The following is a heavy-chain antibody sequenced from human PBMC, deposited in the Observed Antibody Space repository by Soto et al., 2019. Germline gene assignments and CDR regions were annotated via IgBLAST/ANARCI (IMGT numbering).Heavy chain of an antibody. CDR1: GFTFGDYP. J-gene: IGHJ6*03. CDR2: IRSEAHGGTT. Sequence: GGSLRLSCTASGFTFGDYPMSWFRQAPGKGLEWVGFIRSEAHGGTTEYAASVKGRFTISRDDSKSIAYLQMNSLKTDDTAVYYCSRDKSGYSGYDPKYYYYMDVWGKGTTVTVSS. V-gene: IGHV3-49*03. CDR3: SRDKSGYSGYDPKYYYYMDV. D-gene: IGHD5-12*01.